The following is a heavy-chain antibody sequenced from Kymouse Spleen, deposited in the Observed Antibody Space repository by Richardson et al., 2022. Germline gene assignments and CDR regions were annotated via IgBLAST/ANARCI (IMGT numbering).Heavy chain of an antibody. Sequence: EVQLVESGGGLVQPGGSLKLSCAASGFTFSGSAMHWVRQASGKGLEWVGRIRSKANSYATAYAASVKGRFTISRDDSKNTAYLQMNSLKTEDTAVYYCTRHEK*QLDL*LLGPGNPGHRLL. V-gene: IGHV3-73*02. CDR3: TRHEK*QLDL*L. D-gene: IGHD6-6*01. CDR1: GFTFSGSA. J-gene: IGHJ4*02. CDR2: IRSKANSYAT.